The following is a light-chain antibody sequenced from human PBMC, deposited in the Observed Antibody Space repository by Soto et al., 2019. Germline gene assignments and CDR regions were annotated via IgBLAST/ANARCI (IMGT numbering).Light chain of an antibody. CDR1: QSVSSN. CDR2: GAS. J-gene: IGKJ1*01. CDR3: QHYNNWPPWT. Sequence: DISMTQSPATLSVSAGEKAMVSCRASQSVSSNLAWYQQKPGPAPRLLIYGASIRATGIPARFSGSGSGTEFTLTISSLQSEDFAVYYCQHYNNWPPWTFGQGTKVDI. V-gene: IGKV3-15*01.